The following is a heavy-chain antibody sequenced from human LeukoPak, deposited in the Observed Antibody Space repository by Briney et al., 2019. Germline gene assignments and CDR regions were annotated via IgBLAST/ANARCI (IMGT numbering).Heavy chain of an antibody. Sequence: PGGSLRLSCAATGFTFRSYWMHWVRQAPGKGLVWVSRINSDGSNTAYADSVKGRFTISRDNAKNTVYLQMNSLRAEDTAVYYRARGYSSGSRIDYWGQGTLVTVSS. J-gene: IGHJ4*02. CDR1: GFTFRSYW. V-gene: IGHV3-74*01. CDR2: INSDGSNT. CDR3: ARGYSSGSRIDY. D-gene: IGHD6-25*01.